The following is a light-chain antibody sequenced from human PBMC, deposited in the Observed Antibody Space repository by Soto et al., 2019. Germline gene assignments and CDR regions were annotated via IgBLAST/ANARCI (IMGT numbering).Light chain of an antibody. CDR3: HQRSI. CDR2: DAS. J-gene: IGKJ4*01. CDR1: QSVSSY. Sequence: EIVLTQSPATLSLSPGERATLSCRASQSVSSYLAWYQQKPGQDPRLLIYDASNRATGIPARFSGSGSGTDFTLTISSLEPEDFAVYYCHQRSIFGGGTKVEIK. V-gene: IGKV3-11*01.